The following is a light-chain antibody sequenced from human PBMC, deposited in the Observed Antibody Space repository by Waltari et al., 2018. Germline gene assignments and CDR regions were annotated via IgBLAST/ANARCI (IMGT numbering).Light chain of an antibody. CDR1: SSNIGSYT. CDR3: AAWDDSLNGWV. V-gene: IGLV1-44*01. J-gene: IGLJ3*02. Sequence: QSVLTQPPSASGTPGQRVTISCSGSSSNIGSYTVNWYQQLPGTAPKLLIYDNNRRPSGFPDRFSGSKSGTSASLAISGLQSEDEADYYCAAWDDSLNGWVFGGGSKLTVL. CDR2: DNN.